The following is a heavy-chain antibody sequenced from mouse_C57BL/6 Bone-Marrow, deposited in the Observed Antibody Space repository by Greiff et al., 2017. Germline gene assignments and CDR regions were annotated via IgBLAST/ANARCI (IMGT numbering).Heavy chain of an antibody. Sequence: QVQLQQPGAELVMPGASVKLSCKASGYTFTSYWMHWVKQRPGQGLEWIGEIDPSDSYTNYNQKFKGKSTLTVDKSSSTAYMQLSSLTSEDSAVYYFALYYCGSSYGYAMDYWGQGTSVTVSS. V-gene: IGHV1-69*01. J-gene: IGHJ4*01. CDR2: IDPSDSYT. D-gene: IGHD1-1*01. CDR1: GYTFTSYW. CDR3: ALYYCGSSYGYAMDY.